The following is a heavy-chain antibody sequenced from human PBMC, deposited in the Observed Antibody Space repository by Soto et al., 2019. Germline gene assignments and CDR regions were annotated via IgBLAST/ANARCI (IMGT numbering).Heavy chain of an antibody. D-gene: IGHD1-7*01. V-gene: IGHV1-18*01. J-gene: IGHJ6*02. CDR1: GYTFTNYG. CDR2: ISAYNGNT. Sequence: QVQLVQSGAEVKKPGASVKVSCKASGYTFTNYGISWVRQAPGQGLEWMGWISAYNGNTNYAQKFQERVTMTTDTSTSTAYMDLRSLRSDDTAVFYCAREAKLGTTSPWTDVWGQGTTVTVSS. CDR3: AREAKLGTTSPWTDV.